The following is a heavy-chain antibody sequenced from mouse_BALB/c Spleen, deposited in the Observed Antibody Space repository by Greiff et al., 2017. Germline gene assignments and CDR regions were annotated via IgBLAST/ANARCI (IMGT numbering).Heavy chain of an antibody. CDR1: GFTFSSYG. CDR3: ASDYDAIAY. CDR2: ISSGGSYT. D-gene: IGHD2-4*01. Sequence: EVNLVESGGDLVKPGGSLKLSCSASGFTFSSYGMSWVRQTPDKRLEWVATISSGGSYTYYPDSVKGRFTISRDNAKNTLYLQMSSLKSEDTAMYYCASDYDAIAYWGQGTLVTVSA. V-gene: IGHV5-6*01. J-gene: IGHJ3*01.